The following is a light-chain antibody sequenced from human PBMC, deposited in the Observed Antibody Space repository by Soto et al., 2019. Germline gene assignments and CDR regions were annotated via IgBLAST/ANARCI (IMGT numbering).Light chain of an antibody. CDR1: ISDVGSYNL. V-gene: IGLV2-23*01. J-gene: IGLJ1*01. Sequence: QSPLTQAACVSGSRGQSITISCTGTISDVGSYNLVSWYQQHPGKAPKLMIYEGSKRPSGVSNRFSGSKSGNTASLTISGLQAEDEADYYCCSYAGSSTPFVFGTGTKVTVL. CDR2: EGS. CDR3: CSYAGSSTPFV.